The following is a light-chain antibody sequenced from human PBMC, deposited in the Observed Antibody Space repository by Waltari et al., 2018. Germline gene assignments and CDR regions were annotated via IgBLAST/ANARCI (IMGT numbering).Light chain of an antibody. CDR1: QAISTF. CDR3: QQYSTFPPT. Sequence: DIQMTQSPSSLSPSVGDRVILTCRARQAISTFLAWFQLKPGTAPQSLIYAASTLQTGVSSNFSGSGSGTDFTLTISSLQPGDCATYYCQQYSTFPPTFGGGTRVEI. J-gene: IGKJ4*01. V-gene: IGKV1-16*02. CDR2: AAS.